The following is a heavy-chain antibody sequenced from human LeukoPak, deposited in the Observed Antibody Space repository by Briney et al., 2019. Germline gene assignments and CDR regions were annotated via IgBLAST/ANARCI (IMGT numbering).Heavy chain of an antibody. V-gene: IGHV4-61*02. CDR2: IYTSGGT. Sequence: PSQTLSLTCTVSGGSISSGSYYWSWIRQPAGKGLEWIGRIYTSGGTNYNPSLKSRVTISVDTSKNQFSLKLSSVTAADAAVYYCARGKYSSLYWGQGTLVTVSS. D-gene: IGHD6-6*01. CDR3: ARGKYSSLY. CDR1: GGSISSGSYY. J-gene: IGHJ4*02.